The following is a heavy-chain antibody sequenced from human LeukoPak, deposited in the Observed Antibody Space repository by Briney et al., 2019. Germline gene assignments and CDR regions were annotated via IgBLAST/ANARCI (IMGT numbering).Heavy chain of an antibody. CDR2: IYTSGST. V-gene: IGHV4-4*07. D-gene: IGHD1-26*01. CDR1: GGSISSYY. Sequence: NSSETLSLTCTVSGGSISSYYWSWIRQPAGKGLEWIGRIYTSGSTNYNPSLKSRVTMSVDTSKNQFSLKLSSVTAADTAVYYCAREGIVGATTYWYFDLWGRGTLVTVSS. J-gene: IGHJ2*01. CDR3: AREGIVGATTYWYFDL.